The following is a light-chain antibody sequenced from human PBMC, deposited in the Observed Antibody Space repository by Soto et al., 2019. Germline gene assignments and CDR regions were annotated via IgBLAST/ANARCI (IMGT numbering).Light chain of an antibody. CDR3: QQYNYNPWT. CDR2: KAS. CDR1: QNIINW. V-gene: IGKV1-5*03. J-gene: IGKJ1*01. Sequence: DVPMTQSPSTLSASIGDRVTITCRASQNIINWLAWYQQKRGKAPKLLIYKASSLESGVPSRFSGSGSGTEFTLTISSLQPDDFATYYCQQYNYNPWTF.